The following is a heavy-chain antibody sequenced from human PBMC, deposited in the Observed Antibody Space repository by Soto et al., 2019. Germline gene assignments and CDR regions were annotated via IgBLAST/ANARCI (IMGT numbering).Heavy chain of an antibody. CDR2: INHSGST. J-gene: IGHJ6*03. V-gene: IGHV4-34*01. Sequence: SETLSLTCAVYGGSISGYYWSWIRQPPGKGLEWIGEINHSGSTNYNPSLKSRVTISVDTSKNQFSLKLSSVTAADTAVYYCARGRLSHLPHYYYYYYMDVRGKGTTVTVSS. CDR1: GGSISGYY. CDR3: ARGRLSHLPHYYYYYYMDV.